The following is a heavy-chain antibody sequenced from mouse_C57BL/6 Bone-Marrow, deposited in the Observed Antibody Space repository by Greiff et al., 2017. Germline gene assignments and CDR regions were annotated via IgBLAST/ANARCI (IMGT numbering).Heavy chain of an antibody. V-gene: IGHV1-64*01. CDR3: ARRGWLLRFYYYAMDY. J-gene: IGHJ4*01. D-gene: IGHD2-3*01. CDR1: GYTFTSYW. Sequence: QVQLQQPGAELVKPGASVKLSCKASGYTFTSYWMHWVKQRPGQGLEWIGMIHPNSGSTNYNEKFKSKATLTVDKSSSTAYMQLSSLTSEDSAVYYCARRGWLLRFYYYAMDYWGQGTSVTVSS. CDR2: IHPNSGST.